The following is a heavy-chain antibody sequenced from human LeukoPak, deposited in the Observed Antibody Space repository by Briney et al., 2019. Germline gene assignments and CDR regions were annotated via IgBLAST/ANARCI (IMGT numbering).Heavy chain of an antibody. J-gene: IGHJ4*02. Sequence: GGSLRLSCVASGFTFSDYSMNWVRQAPGRGLEWVSAIGSTSTFISYADSVRGRFTISRDNADNSLYLQMNSLRAEDTAIYFCARERSVVADYWGQGTLVTVS. CDR3: ARERSVVADY. CDR2: IGSTSTFI. V-gene: IGHV3-21*01. CDR1: GFTFSDYS. D-gene: IGHD2-21*01.